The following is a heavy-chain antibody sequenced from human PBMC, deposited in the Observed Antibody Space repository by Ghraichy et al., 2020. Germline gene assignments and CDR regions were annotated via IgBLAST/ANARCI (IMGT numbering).Heavy chain of an antibody. CDR2: ISAYNGYT. D-gene: IGHD3-22*01. V-gene: IGHV1-18*01. J-gene: IGHJ6*02. Sequence: ASVKVSCKASGYTFTDYVITWVRQAPGQGLEWMGWISAYNGYTNFRQKFQGRVTITTDTSTTTAYMELTSLRSDDTAVYYCARETDREYSSGRRRYGMDVWGQGTTVTVSS. CDR3: ARETDREYSSGRRRYGMDV. CDR1: GYTFTDYV.